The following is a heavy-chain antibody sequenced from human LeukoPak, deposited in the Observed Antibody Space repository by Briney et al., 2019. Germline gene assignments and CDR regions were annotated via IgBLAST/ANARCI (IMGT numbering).Heavy chain of an antibody. CDR3: ASFSSWYYYYYGMDV. D-gene: IGHD6-13*01. CDR1: GYTFTSYY. Sequence: GASVKVSCKASGYTFTSYYMHWVRQAPGQGLEWMGIINPSGGSTSYAQKFQGRVTMTRDTSTSTVYMELSSLRSGDTAVYYCASFSSWYYYYYGMDVWGQGTTVTVSS. V-gene: IGHV1-46*01. CDR2: INPSGGST. J-gene: IGHJ6*02.